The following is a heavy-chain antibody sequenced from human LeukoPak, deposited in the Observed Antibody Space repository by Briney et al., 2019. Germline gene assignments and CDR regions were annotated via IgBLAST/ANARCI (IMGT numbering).Heavy chain of an antibody. CDR1: GGSISSYY. D-gene: IGHD6-13*01. CDR2: IYTSGST. CDR3: ARGGRSSSWKDAFDI. J-gene: IGHJ3*02. V-gene: IGHV4-4*07. Sequence: PETLSLTCTVSGGSISSYYWSWIRQPAGKGLEWIGRIYTSGSTNYNPSLKSRVTMSVDTSKNQFSLKLSSVTAADTAVYYCARGGRSSSWKDAFDIWGQGTMVTVSS.